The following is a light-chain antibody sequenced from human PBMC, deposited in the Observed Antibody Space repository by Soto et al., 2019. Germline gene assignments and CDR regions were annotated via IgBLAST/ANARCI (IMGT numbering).Light chain of an antibody. CDR1: QPVITS. Sequence: PSALSSSIGDRVTITCRASQPVITSLAWYQHKPGEAPKSLIYAASSLQSGVPSKFSGSGSGTDFTLTISSLQPEDFATYYCQQYNSYPLTFGGGTKVDI. J-gene: IGKJ4*01. V-gene: IGKV1D-16*01. CDR2: AAS. CDR3: QQYNSYPLT.